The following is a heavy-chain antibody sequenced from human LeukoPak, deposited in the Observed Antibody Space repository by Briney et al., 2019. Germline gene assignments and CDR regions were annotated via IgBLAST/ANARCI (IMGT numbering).Heavy chain of an antibody. Sequence: GGSLRLSCAASGFTFSSYGMHWVRQAPGKGLEWVAVIWYDGSNKYYADSVKGRFTISRDNSKNTLYLQMNSLRAEDTAVYYCARDLRVLRLGELDYYYGMDVWGQGTTVTVSS. CDR2: IWYDGSNK. J-gene: IGHJ6*02. CDR1: GFTFSSYG. D-gene: IGHD3-16*01. CDR3: ARDLRVLRLGELDYYYGMDV. V-gene: IGHV3-33*01.